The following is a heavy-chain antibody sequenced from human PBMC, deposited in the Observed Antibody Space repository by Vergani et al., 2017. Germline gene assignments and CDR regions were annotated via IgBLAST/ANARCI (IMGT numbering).Heavy chain of an antibody. CDR2: IYTSGST. Sequence: QVQLQESGPGLVKPSQTLSLTCTVSGGSISSGGYYWSWIRQHPGKGLEWIGRIYTSGSTNYNPSLKSRVTISVDTSKNQFSLKLSSVTAADTAVYYCARSSPNYYGSGSGYYYYYGMDVWGQGTTVTVSS. D-gene: IGHD3-10*01. CDR1: GGSISSGGYY. J-gene: IGHJ6*02. CDR3: ARSSPNYYGSGSGYYYYYGMDV. V-gene: IGHV4-61*02.